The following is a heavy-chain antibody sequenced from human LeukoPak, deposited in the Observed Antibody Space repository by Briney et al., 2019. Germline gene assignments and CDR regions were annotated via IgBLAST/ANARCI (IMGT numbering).Heavy chain of an antibody. V-gene: IGHV3-74*01. CDR1: GFTFSSYW. J-gene: IGHJ4*02. CDR2: IASDGSST. D-gene: IGHD4-23*01. Sequence: GGSLRLSCAASGFTFSSYWMNWDRQAPGKGLVWVSRIASDGSSTTYADSVKGRFSISRDNAKNTLYLQMNSLRVEDTAVYYCARGRPHGNDYWGQGTLVTVSS. CDR3: ARGRPHGNDY.